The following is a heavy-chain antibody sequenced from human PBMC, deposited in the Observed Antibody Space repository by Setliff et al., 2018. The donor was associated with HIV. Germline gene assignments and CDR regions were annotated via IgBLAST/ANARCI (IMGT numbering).Heavy chain of an antibody. CDR3: ARVTCTSTSCYGPH. J-gene: IGHJ4*02. V-gene: IGHV1-69*05. Sequence: SVKVSCKASGGTLTTYGISWVRQAPGQGLEWMGQIIPIFGTTNYAQKFQGRVTMTRNTSISTAYMELSSLRSDDTAIYFCARVTCTSTSCYGPHWGQGTLVTVPQ. CDR2: IIPIFGTT. CDR1: GGTLTTYG. D-gene: IGHD2-2*01.